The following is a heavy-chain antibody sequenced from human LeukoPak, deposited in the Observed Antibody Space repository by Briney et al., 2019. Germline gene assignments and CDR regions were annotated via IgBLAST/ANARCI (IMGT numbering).Heavy chain of an antibody. CDR1: GFIFDDYA. D-gene: IGHD3-16*01. CDR3: VKGGGDRGGYAPVPWFFDL. J-gene: IGHJ2*01. CDR2: ISWNSGTI. V-gene: IGHV3-9*01. Sequence: PGRSLRLSCVASGFIFDDYAMYWVRQAPGKGLEWVSYISWNSGTIGYADSVKGRFTISRDNAKNSLYLQMTSLRAEDTPSYYCVKGGGDRGGYAPVPWFFDLWGRGTLVTVSS.